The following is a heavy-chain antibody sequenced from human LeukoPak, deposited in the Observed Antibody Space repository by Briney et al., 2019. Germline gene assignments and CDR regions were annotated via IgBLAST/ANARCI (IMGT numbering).Heavy chain of an antibody. V-gene: IGHV4-39*01. J-gene: IGHJ4*02. CDR1: GASIITGSPY. CDR3: ARHRGSGSSSIPFDY. CDR2: VYYSGSI. Sequence: SETLSLTCAVSGASIITGSPYWGWIRQSPGKLPEWIGTVYYSGSIYYNPSLKSRVTLSVDTSKNQFSLRLTSVTASDTAVYFCARHRGSGSSSIPFDYWGQGTLVTVSS. D-gene: IGHD3-10*01.